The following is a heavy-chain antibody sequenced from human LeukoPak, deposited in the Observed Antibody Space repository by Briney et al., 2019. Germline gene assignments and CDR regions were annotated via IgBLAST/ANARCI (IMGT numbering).Heavy chain of an antibody. CDR2: IYYSGST. CDR3: ARASLGGSGSYGY. Sequence: SETLSLTCAVYGGSFSGYYWSWIRQPPGKGLEWIGYIYYSGSTNYNPSLKSRVTISVDTSKNQFSLKLSSVTAADTAVYYCARASLGGSGSYGYWGQGTLVTVSS. J-gene: IGHJ4*02. CDR1: GGSFSGYY. D-gene: IGHD1-26*01. V-gene: IGHV4-59*01.